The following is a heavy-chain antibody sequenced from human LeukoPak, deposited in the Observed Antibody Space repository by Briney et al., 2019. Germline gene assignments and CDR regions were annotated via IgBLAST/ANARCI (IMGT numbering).Heavy chain of an antibody. CDR3: ARLYCGGDCYSAYYYGMDV. J-gene: IGHJ6*02. Sequence: SETLSLTCTVSGGSISSYYWSWIRQPPGKGLEWIGCICYSGSTKYNPSLKSRVTISVDTSKHQFSLKLSSVTAADTAVYYCARLYCGGDCYSAYYYGMDVWGQGTTVTVSS. V-gene: IGHV4-59*08. CDR1: GGSISSYY. D-gene: IGHD2-21*02. CDR2: ICYSGST.